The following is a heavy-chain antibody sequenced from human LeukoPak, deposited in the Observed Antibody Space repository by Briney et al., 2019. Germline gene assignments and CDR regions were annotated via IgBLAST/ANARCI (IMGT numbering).Heavy chain of an antibody. V-gene: IGHV3-30*03. D-gene: IGHD3-9*01. J-gene: IGHJ5*02. CDR3: ARGVDILTGYYLDRWFDP. CDR2: ISYDGSNK. CDR1: GFTFNSYG. Sequence: GRSLRLSCAASGFTFNSYGMHWVRQAPGKGLEWVAIISYDGSNKYYADSVKGRFTISRDNSKNTLYLQMNSLRAEDTAVYYCARGVDILTGYYLDRWFDPWGQGTLVTVSS.